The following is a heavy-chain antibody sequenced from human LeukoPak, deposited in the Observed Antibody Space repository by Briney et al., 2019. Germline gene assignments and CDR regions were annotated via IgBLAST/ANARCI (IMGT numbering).Heavy chain of an antibody. J-gene: IGHJ6*03. CDR2: IYISVST. Sequence: PSETLSLTCTVSGDSINDHYWSWIRPPQGEELAWIGYIYISVSTNYHPSLKSRVTISIDTSKSQFSLKLTSVTAADTGVYYCARQRCSGNTCYRVGQLYYMDVWGKGTTVTVSS. CDR1: GDSINDHY. D-gene: IGHD2-15*01. CDR3: ARQRCSGNTCYRVGQLYYMDV. V-gene: IGHV4-4*09.